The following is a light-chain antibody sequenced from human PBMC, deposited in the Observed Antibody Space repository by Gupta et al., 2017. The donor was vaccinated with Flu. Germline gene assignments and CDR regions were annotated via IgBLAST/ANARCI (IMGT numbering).Light chain of an antibody. CDR2: QAS. Sequence: DIQMTQSPFTLSASVGDRVTITCRASQSIKNYFAWYQQKPGKAPTLLIFQASTLESGVPSRFSGSGSGTDFSLTIISRQPDDFAAYYCQQNNSYSPITFGRGTQVDIK. CDR3: QQNNSYSPIT. V-gene: IGKV1-5*03. J-gene: IGKJ3*01. CDR1: QSIKNY.